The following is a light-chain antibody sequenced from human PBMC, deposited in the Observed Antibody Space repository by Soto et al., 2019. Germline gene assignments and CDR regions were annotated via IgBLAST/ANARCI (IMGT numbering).Light chain of an antibody. Sequence: DIVMTQSPLSLPVTPGEPASISCRSSQSLLHSNGYNYLDWYLQQPGQSQQLLIYLGSNRASGVPDRFSGSGSSTDFTLKISRVEAEDVGVYYCMQALQTPLFGGGTKVEIK. CDR1: QSLLHSNGYNY. V-gene: IGKV2-28*01. J-gene: IGKJ4*01. CDR2: LGS. CDR3: MQALQTPL.